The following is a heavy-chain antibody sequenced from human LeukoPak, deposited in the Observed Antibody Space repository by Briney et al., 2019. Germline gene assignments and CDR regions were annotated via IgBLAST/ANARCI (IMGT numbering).Heavy chain of an antibody. J-gene: IGHJ6*02. Sequence: AGGSLRLSCAASGFTFSRYWMSWVRQAPGKGLEWVANIKQDGSEKHYVDSVKGRFTISRDNAKNSVHLQMNSLRAEDTALYYCAGSGSNPTYCYYHGMGVWGQGTTVTVSS. D-gene: IGHD1-26*01. CDR3: AGSGSNPTYCYYHGMGV. CDR2: IKQDGSEK. V-gene: IGHV3-7*01. CDR1: GFTFSRYW.